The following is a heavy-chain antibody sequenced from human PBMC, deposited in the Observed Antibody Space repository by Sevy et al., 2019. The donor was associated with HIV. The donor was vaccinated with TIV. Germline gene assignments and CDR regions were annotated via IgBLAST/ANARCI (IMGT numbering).Heavy chain of an antibody. J-gene: IGHJ6*02. CDR1: GFTFTSSV. D-gene: IGHD2-21*01. CDR2: IVVGSGNT. Sequence: ASVKVSCKASGFTFTSSVVQWVRQARGQRLEWIGWIVVGSGNTNYAQKFQERVTITRDMSTSTAYMELSSLRSEDTAVYYCAAAPYCGGDCSTTRYYYYGMDVWGQGTTVTVSS. CDR3: AAAPYCGGDCSTTRYYYYGMDV. V-gene: IGHV1-58*01.